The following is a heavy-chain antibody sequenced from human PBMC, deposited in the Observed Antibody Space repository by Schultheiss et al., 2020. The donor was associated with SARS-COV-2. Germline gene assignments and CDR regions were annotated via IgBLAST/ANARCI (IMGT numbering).Heavy chain of an antibody. CDR3: ARVGATASLGY. Sequence: GGSLRLSCAASGFTFSDYYMNWVRQAPGKGLEWVSYISSSSSTIYYADSVKGRFTISRDNAKNSLYLQMNSLRAEDTAVYYCARVGATASLGYWGQGTLVTVSS. J-gene: IGHJ4*02. CDR1: GFTFSDYY. V-gene: IGHV3-48*01. CDR2: ISSSSSTI. D-gene: IGHD1-26*01.